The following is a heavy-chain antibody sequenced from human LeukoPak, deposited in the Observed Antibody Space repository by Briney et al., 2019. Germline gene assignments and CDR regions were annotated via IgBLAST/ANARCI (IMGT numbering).Heavy chain of an antibody. D-gene: IGHD3-22*01. CDR3: ARHFAYYYDSSGNGYMDV. Sequence: SETLSLTCAVYGGSFSGYYWSWIRQPPGKGLERIGEINHSGSTNYNPSLKSRVTMSVDTSKNQFSLKLSSVTAADTAVYYCARHFAYYYDSSGNGYMDVWGKGTTVTISS. CDR2: INHSGST. J-gene: IGHJ6*03. V-gene: IGHV4-34*01. CDR1: GGSFSGYY.